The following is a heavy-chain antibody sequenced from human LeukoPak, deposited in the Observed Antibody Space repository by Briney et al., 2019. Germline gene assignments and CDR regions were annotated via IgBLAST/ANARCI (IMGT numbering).Heavy chain of an antibody. CDR2: IIPIFGIA. V-gene: IGHV1-69*04. Sequence: GASVKVSCKASGGTFSSYAIRWVGQAPGQGLEWMGRIIPIFGIANYAQKFQGRVTITADKSTSTAYMELSSLRSEDTAVYYCALAYCGGDCYDSADYFQHWGQGTLVTVSS. CDR1: GGTFSSYA. J-gene: IGHJ1*01. D-gene: IGHD2-21*02. CDR3: ALAYCGGDCYDSADYFQH.